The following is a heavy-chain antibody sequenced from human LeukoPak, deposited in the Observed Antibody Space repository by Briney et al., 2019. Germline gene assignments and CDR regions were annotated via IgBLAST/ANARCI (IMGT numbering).Heavy chain of an antibody. CDR3: ARRNYYGSGSYYP. CDR2: LYYSGTT. V-gene: IGHV4-39*01. J-gene: IGHJ4*02. D-gene: IGHD3-10*01. CDR1: GGSISSSSYY. Sequence: SETLSLTCTVSGGSISSSSYYWSWIRQPPGKGLEWIGSLYYSGTTYYTPSLKSRVTISVDTSKNQFSLKLSSVTAADTAVYYCARRNYYGSGSYYPWGQGTLVTVSS.